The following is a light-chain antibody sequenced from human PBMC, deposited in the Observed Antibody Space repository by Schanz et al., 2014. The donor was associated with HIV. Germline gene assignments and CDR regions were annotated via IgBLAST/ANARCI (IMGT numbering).Light chain of an antibody. CDR1: QSISRF. CDR2: ATS. Sequence: DIQMTQSPSSLSASIGDRVTLTCRASQSISRFLNWYQQKPGKAPKLLIYATSNFQSGVPSRFSGSGSGTDFTLTISRLQPEDFATYYCQQSSTTWWTFGQGTKVEIK. CDR3: QQSSTTWWT. V-gene: IGKV1-39*01. J-gene: IGKJ1*01.